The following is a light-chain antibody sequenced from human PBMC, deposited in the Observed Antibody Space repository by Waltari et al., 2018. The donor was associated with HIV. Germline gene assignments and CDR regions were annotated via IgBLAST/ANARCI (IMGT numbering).Light chain of an antibody. CDR3: CSYAGSYTLVV. Sequence: QSALTQPRSVSGSPGQSVTISCPGTSSDVGGFNFFSWYQQHPGKAPKLMIYDVTKRPSGVPDRFSGSKFDNTASLTISGLQADDEADYYCCSYAGSYTLVVFGGGTKLTVL. CDR1: SSDVGGFNF. J-gene: IGLJ2*01. CDR2: DVT. V-gene: IGLV2-11*01.